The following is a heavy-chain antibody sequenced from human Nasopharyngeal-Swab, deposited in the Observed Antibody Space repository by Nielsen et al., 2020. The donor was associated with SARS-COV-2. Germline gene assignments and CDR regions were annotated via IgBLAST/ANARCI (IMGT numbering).Heavy chain of an antibody. CDR3: AKVDYDSSGYDY. V-gene: IGHV3-74*01. D-gene: IGHD3-22*01. CDR2: INGDGSSL. J-gene: IGHJ4*02. Sequence: VRQAPGKGLVWVSRINGDGSSLNYADFVKGRFTISTDNAKSTLYLEMNSLRAEDTALYYCAKVDYDSSGYDYWGQGTLVTVSS.